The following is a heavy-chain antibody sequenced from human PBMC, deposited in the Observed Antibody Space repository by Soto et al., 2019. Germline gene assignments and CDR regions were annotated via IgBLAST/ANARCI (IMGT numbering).Heavy chain of an antibody. Sequence: PGGSLRLSCAASGFTSSSYAMTWVRQAPGRGLEWVSTLSGSGGSTYYAASVKGRFTISRDNSKDTLYLEMNSLRGEDTAVYFCAKQQGPGTPYYYAMDVWGQGTAVTVSS. J-gene: IGHJ6*02. CDR1: GFTSSSYA. CDR3: AKQQGPGTPYYYAMDV. D-gene: IGHD1-1*01. V-gene: IGHV3-23*01. CDR2: LSGSGGST.